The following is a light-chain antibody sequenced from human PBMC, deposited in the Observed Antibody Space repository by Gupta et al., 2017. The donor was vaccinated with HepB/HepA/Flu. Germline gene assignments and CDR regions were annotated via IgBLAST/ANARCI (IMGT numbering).Light chain of an antibody. CDR3: QQYDSTPWT. V-gene: IGKV4-1*01. CDR1: QSGLYSSNNRNN. CDR2: WAS. Sequence: DIVMRQSPDFLAVSLGERATINCKSSQSGLYSSNNRNNLIWYQQKPGQPPRLLIYWASTRESGVPDRFSGSGSGTDFTLTISSLQAEDVAVYYCQQYDSTPWTFGQGTKVEIK. J-gene: IGKJ1*01.